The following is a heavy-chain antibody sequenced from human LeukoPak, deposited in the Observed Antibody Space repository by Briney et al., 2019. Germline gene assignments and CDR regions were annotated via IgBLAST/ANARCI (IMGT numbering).Heavy chain of an antibody. CDR1: GFTVSSNY. CDR3: ARVAYDSSVGTYYFDY. Sequence: PGGSLRLSCAASGFTVSSNYMSWVRQAPGKGLEWVSVIYSGGSTYYADSVKGRFTISRDNSKNTLYLQMSSLRAEDTAVYYCARVAYDSSVGTYYFDYWGQGTLVTVSS. J-gene: IGHJ4*02. CDR2: IYSGGST. V-gene: IGHV3-53*01. D-gene: IGHD3-22*01.